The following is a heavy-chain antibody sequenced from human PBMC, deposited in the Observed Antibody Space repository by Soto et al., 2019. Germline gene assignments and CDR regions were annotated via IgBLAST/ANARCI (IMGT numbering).Heavy chain of an antibody. CDR3: ARLRAYGDYVDAFDI. J-gene: IGHJ3*02. CDR1: GFTFCDYY. V-gene: IGHV3-11*06. D-gene: IGHD4-17*01. CDR2: ISSSSSYT. Sequence: AESLRLSCTASGFTFCDYYMSWIRQAPGRGLEWISLISSSSSYTHYANSVKARFYISRDNAKNSMYLQMTSLRAADTAVYYCARLRAYGDYVDAFDIWGQGTMVTVSS.